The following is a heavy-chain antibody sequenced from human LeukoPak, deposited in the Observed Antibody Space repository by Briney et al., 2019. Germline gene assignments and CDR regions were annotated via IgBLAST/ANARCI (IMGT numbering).Heavy chain of an antibody. V-gene: IGHV4-34*01. CDR2: INHSGST. D-gene: IGHD3-3*01. CDR1: GGSFSGYY. CDR3: ARADFWSGLSGY. Sequence: SETLSLNCAVYGGSFSGYYWSWIRQPPGKGLEWIGEINHSGSTNYNPSLKSRVTISVDTSKNQFSLKLSSVTAADTAVYYCARADFWSGLSGYWGQGTLVTVSS. J-gene: IGHJ4*02.